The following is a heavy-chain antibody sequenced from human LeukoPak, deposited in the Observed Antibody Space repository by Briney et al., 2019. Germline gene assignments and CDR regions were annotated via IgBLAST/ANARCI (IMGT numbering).Heavy chain of an antibody. CDR3: AKDYSSGWYSNWFDP. V-gene: IGHV3-30*02. Sequence: GGSLRLSCAASGFTFSSYGMHWVRQAPGKGLEWVAFIRYDGSNKYYADSVKGRFTISRDNSKNTLYLQMNSLRAEDTAVYYCAKDYSSGWYSNWFDPWGQGTLVTVSS. D-gene: IGHD6-19*01. CDR1: GFTFSSYG. J-gene: IGHJ5*02. CDR2: IRYDGSNK.